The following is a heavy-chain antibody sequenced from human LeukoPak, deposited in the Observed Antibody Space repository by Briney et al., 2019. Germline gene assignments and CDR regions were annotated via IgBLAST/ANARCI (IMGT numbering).Heavy chain of an antibody. Sequence: GGSLRLSCAASGFTFSSYSMNWVRQAPGKGLEWVSYISSSSSTIYYADSVKGRFTISRDNAKSSLYLQMNSLRAEDTAVYYCARRYYYDISYYYGMDVWGQGATVTVSS. CDR3: ARRYYYDISYYYGMDV. D-gene: IGHD3-22*01. CDR2: ISSSSSTI. V-gene: IGHV3-48*04. J-gene: IGHJ6*02. CDR1: GFTFSSYS.